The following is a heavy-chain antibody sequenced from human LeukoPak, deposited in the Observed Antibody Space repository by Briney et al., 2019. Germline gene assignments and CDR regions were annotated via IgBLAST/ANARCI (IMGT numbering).Heavy chain of an antibody. CDR3: ATYRQVLLPFES. Sequence: GGSLRLSCAASGFTFSTFAMIWVRQPPGKGLECVSSIFPSGGEIHYADSVRGRFTIPRDNSKSTLSLQMNSLRAEDTAIYYCATYRQVLLPFESWGQGTLVTVSS. CDR1: GFTFSTFA. CDR2: IFPSGGEI. D-gene: IGHD2-8*02. J-gene: IGHJ4*02. V-gene: IGHV3-23*01.